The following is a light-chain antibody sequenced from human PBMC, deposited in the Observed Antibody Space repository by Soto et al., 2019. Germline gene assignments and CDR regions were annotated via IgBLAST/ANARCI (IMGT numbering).Light chain of an antibody. CDR1: SSDVGGYNY. Sequence: QSALTQPPSASGSPGQSVTISCTGTSSDVGGYNYVSWYQQHPGKAPKLMIYEVSKRPSGVPDRFSGSKSGNTASLTVSELQAEDEADYYCSSYADTNNLLFGGGTKLTVL. CDR2: EVS. V-gene: IGLV2-8*01. J-gene: IGLJ2*01. CDR3: SSYADTNNLL.